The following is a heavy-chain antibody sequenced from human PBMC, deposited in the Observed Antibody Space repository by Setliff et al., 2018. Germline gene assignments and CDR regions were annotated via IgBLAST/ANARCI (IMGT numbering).Heavy chain of an antibody. CDR2: MNAHSGNS. V-gene: IGHV1-8*01. CDR1: GTTFNSHD. CDR3: ARGKWFRLDKSAWSNWFDP. J-gene: IGHJ5*02. D-gene: IGHD5-12*01. Sequence: ASVKVSCKTSGTTFNSHDINWVRQAPGQGLEWMGWMNAHSGNSGCAQKFQGRVTMTRDTSISTAYMELNSLQYEDTAVYYCARGKWFRLDKSAWSNWFDPWGQGTLVTVS.